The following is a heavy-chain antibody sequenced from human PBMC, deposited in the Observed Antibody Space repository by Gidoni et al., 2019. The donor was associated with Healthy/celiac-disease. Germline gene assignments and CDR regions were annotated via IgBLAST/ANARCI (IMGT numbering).Heavy chain of an antibody. CDR1: GGSISSYY. CDR2: IYYSGSI. Sequence: QVQLQESGPGLVKPSETLSLTCTVSGGSISSYYWSWIRQPPGKGLEWIGYIYYSGSINYNPSLKSRVTISVDTSKNQFSLKLSSVTAADTAVYYCARDRGDGYINAFDIWGQGTMVTVSS. CDR3: ARDRGDGYINAFDI. D-gene: IGHD3-10*01. J-gene: IGHJ3*02. V-gene: IGHV4-59*01.